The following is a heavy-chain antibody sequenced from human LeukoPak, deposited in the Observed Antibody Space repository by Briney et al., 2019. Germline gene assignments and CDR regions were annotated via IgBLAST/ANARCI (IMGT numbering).Heavy chain of an antibody. CDR2: INHSGST. V-gene: IGHV4-34*01. D-gene: IGHD3-3*01. CDR1: ARSFSGYY. J-gene: IGHJ5*02. Sequence: PSETLSLTCAVYARSFSGYYWSWNRQPPGKGLEWIGEINHSGSTNYNPSPKSRVTISVDASKNQFSLKLSAVTAADTAVYYCARGRRDFWSGYYTGIWFDPWGQGTLVTVSS. CDR3: ARGRRDFWSGYYTGIWFDP.